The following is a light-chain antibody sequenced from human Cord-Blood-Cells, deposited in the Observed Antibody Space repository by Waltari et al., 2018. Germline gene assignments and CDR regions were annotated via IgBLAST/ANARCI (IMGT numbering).Light chain of an antibody. Sequence: IVMTQSPDSLAVSLGERATINCKSRQSVLYSSNNKNYLAWYQQKPGQPPKLLIYWASTRESGVPDRFSGSGSGTDFTLTISSLQAEDVAVYYCQQYYSTPPTFGQGTKVEIK. CDR3: QQYYSTPPT. CDR2: WAS. V-gene: IGKV4-1*01. CDR1: QSVLYSSNNKNY. J-gene: IGKJ1*01.